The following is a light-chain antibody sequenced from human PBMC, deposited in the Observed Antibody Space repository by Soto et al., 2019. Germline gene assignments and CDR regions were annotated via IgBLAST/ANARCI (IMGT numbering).Light chain of an antibody. CDR1: QGISSW. J-gene: IGKJ4*01. CDR3: LQDYNYPAT. Sequence: DVQMTQSPSSGSASVGDRVTITSRASQGISSWLAWYQQTPGKAPKLLIYAASSLQSGVPSRFSGSGSGTDFTLTISSLQPEDFATYYCLQDYNYPATFGGGTKVDIK. CDR2: AAS. V-gene: IGKV1-12*01.